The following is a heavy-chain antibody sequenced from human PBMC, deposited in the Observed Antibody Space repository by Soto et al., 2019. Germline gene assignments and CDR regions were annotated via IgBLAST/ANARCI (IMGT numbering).Heavy chain of an antibody. CDR2: ISGSGGST. CDR1: GFTFSSYA. V-gene: IGHV3-23*01. Sequence: EVQLLESGGGLVQPGGSLRLSCAASGFTFSSYAMGWVRQAPGKGLEWVSAISGSGGSTYYADSVKGRFTISRDNAKNSLYLQMNSLRAEDTAVYYCARERAHYYYGMDVWGQGTTVTVSS. J-gene: IGHJ6*02. CDR3: ARERAHYYYGMDV.